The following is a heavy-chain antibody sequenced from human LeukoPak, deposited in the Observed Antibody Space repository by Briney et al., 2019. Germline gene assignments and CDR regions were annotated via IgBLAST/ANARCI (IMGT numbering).Heavy chain of an antibody. Sequence: SVKVSCKASGGTFSGYAISWVRQAPGQGLEWMGGIIPIFGTANYAQKFQGRVTITADESTSTAYMELSSLRSEDTAVYYCARSPLRCCTNALYYYYYGMDVWGQGTTVTVSS. V-gene: IGHV1-69*13. CDR2: IIPIFGTA. D-gene: IGHD2-8*01. J-gene: IGHJ6*02. CDR1: GGTFSGYA. CDR3: ARSPLRCCTNALYYYYYGMDV.